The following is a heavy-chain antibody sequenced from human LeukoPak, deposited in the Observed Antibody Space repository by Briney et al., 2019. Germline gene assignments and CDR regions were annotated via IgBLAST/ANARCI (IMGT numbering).Heavy chain of an antibody. D-gene: IGHD2-15*01. CDR3: ARDKYCSGGSCRDYYYGMDV. V-gene: IGHV1-18*01. CDR1: GYTFTSYG. CDR2: ISAYNGNT. J-gene: IGHJ6*02. Sequence: ASVKVSRKASGYTFTSYGISWVRQAPGQGLEWMGWISAYNGNTNYAQKLQGRVTMTTDTSTSTAYMELRSLRSDDTAVYYCARDKYCSGGSCRDYYYGMDVWGQGTTVTVSS.